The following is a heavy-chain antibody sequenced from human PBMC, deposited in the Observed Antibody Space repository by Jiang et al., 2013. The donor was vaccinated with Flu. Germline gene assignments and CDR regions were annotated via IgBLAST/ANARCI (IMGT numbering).Heavy chain of an antibody. V-gene: IGHV6-1*01. D-gene: IGHD6-13*01. Sequence: GLVKPSQTLSLTCAISGDSVSSNSAAWNWIRQSPSRGLEWLGRIYYRSKWYNDYAVSVKSRITINPDTSKNQFSLQLNSVTPEDTAVYYCARDPRIAAAGSYWYFDLWGRGTLVTVSS. CDR1: GDSVSSNSAA. CDR3: ARDPRIAAAGSYWYFDL. CDR2: IYYRSKWYN. J-gene: IGHJ2*01.